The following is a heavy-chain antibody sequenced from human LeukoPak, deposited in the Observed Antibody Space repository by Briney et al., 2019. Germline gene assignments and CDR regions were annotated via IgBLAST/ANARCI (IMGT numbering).Heavy chain of an antibody. CDR3: VRGGSPPEALGDAFDI. J-gene: IGHJ3*02. Sequence: GRSLRLSCAASGFTFSSYGMHWVRQAPGKGLDWVALIYYDGSHKYYAYSVEGRFTISRDNSKNTLYLQMNSLRAEDTAVYFCVRGGSPPEALGDAFDIWGQGTMVTVSS. CDR1: GFTFSSYG. V-gene: IGHV3-33*01. CDR2: IYYDGSHK. D-gene: IGHD1-26*01.